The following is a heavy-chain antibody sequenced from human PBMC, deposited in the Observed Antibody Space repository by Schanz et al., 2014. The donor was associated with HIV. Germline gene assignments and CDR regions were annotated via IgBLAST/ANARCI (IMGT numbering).Heavy chain of an antibody. CDR3: AKDRNYYDNRYRGKGNYYYYYGMDV. D-gene: IGHD3-22*01. V-gene: IGHV3-30*18. CDR2: ISYDGRNK. Sequence: QVHLVESGGGVVQPGRSLRLSCAASGFTFNNYGMHWVRQAPGKGLEWVAVISYDGRNKYYEDSVKGRFTISRDNSKNTLYLQLKSLRADDTAVYYCAKDRNYYDNRYRGKGNYYYYYGMDVWGQGTTVTVSS. J-gene: IGHJ6*02. CDR1: GFTFNNYG.